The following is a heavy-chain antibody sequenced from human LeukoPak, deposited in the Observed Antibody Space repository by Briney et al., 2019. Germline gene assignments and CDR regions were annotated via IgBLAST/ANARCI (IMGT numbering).Heavy chain of an antibody. D-gene: IGHD3-22*01. CDR2: ITPNIGGT. V-gene: IGHV1-2*06. CDR3: ARVMSPDYYDSSGYDY. Sequence: ASVKVSCKASGYTFTGYYMHWGRQAPGQGLEWMGRITPNIGGTNYAQKFQGRVTMARETSTSTAYMELSRLRSDDTAVYYCARVMSPDYYDSSGYDYWGQGTLVTVSS. J-gene: IGHJ4*02. CDR1: GYTFTGYY.